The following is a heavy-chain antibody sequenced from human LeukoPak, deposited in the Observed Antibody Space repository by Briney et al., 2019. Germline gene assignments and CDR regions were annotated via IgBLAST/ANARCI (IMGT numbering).Heavy chain of an antibody. CDR2: IRYDGSNK. CDR3: AKTGIAAAGGPFDY. V-gene: IGHV3-30*02. J-gene: IGHJ4*02. CDR1: GFTFSSYA. D-gene: IGHD6-13*01. Sequence: GGSLRLSCAASGFTFSSYAMHWVRQAPGKGLEWVAFIRYDGSNKYYADSVKGRFTISRDNSKNTLYLQMNSLRAEDTAVYYCAKTGIAAAGGPFDYWGQGTLVTVSS.